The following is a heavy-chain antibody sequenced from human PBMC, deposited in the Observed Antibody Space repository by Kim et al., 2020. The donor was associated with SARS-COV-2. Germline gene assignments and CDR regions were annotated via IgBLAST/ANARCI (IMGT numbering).Heavy chain of an antibody. CDR1: GDSVSSNSAA. J-gene: IGHJ1*01. Sequence: SQTLSLTCAISGDSVSSNSAAWNWIRQSPSRGLEWLGRTYYRPKWYNDYAVSVKSRITINPDTSKNQFSLQLNSVTPEDTAVYYCARGADYYGSGSHPAGYFQHWGQGTLVTVSS. V-gene: IGHV6-1*01. D-gene: IGHD3-10*01. CDR2: TYYRPKWYN. CDR3: ARGADYYGSGSHPAGYFQH.